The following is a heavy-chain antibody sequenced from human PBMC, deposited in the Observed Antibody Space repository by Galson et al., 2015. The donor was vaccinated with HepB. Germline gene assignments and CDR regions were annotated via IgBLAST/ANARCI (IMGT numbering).Heavy chain of an antibody. CDR3: ARRRLAVAEGAFDI. D-gene: IGHD6-19*01. CDR1: GFTFSDYY. Sequence: SLRLSCAASGFTFSDYYMSWIRQAPGKGLEWVSYISSSSSYIYYADSVKGRFTISRDNAKNSLYLQMNSLRAEDTAVYYCARRRLAVAEGAFDIWGQGTMVTVSS. V-gene: IGHV3-11*06. J-gene: IGHJ3*02. CDR2: ISSSSSYI.